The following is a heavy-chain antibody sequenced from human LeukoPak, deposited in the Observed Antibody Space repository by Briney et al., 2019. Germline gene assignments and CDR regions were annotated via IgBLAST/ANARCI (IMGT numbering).Heavy chain of an antibody. CDR1: GGTFSSYA. V-gene: IGHV1-69*04. CDR3: ARDYTAAGFLPVPFDP. J-gene: IGHJ5*02. Sequence: SVKVSCKASGGTFSSYAISWVRQAPGQGLEWMGRTIPILGIANYAQKFQGRVTITADKSTSTAYMELSSLRSEDTAVYYCARDYTAAGFLPVPFDPWGQGTLVTVSS. D-gene: IGHD6-13*01. CDR2: TIPILGIA.